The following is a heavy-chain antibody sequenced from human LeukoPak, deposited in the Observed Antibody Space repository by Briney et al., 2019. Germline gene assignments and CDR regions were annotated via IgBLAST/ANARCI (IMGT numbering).Heavy chain of an antibody. CDR2: FSGSGGNT. CDR3: ARGQTGYSGYRHAFDI. Sequence: GGSLRLSCAASGFTFSSYAMSWVRQAPGKGLEWVSTFSGSGGNTYYADSVKGRFTISRDNSKNTLYLQMNSLRAEDTAVYYCARGQTGYSGYRHAFDIWGQGTMVTVSS. CDR1: GFTFSSYA. J-gene: IGHJ3*02. V-gene: IGHV3-23*01. D-gene: IGHD5-12*01.